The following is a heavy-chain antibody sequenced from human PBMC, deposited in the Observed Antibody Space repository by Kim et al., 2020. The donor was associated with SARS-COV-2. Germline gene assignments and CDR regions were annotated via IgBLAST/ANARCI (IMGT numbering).Heavy chain of an antibody. J-gene: IGHJ6*02. CDR1: GGTFSSYA. D-gene: IGHD2-15*01. Sequence: SVKVSCKASGGTFSSYAISWVRQAPGQGLEWMGGIIPIFGTANYAQKFQGRVTITADESTSTAYIELSSLRSEDTAVYYCARDLGYCSGGSCYHYYYGMDVWGQGTTVTVSS. CDR2: IIPIFGTA. CDR3: ARDLGYCSGGSCYHYYYGMDV. V-gene: IGHV1-69*13.